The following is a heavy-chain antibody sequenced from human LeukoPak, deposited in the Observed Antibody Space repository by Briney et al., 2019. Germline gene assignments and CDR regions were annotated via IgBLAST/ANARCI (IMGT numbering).Heavy chain of an antibody. CDR2: IYHSGST. V-gene: IGHV4-30-2*01. D-gene: IGHD3-3*01. CDR3: ARDPIWSGHHGCYFDY. Sequence: PSQTLSLTCTVSGGSISSGGYYWSWIRQPPGKGLEWIGYIYHSGSTYYNPSLKSRVTISVDRSKNQFSLKLSSVTAADTAVYYCARDPIWSGHHGCYFDYWGQGTLVTVSS. J-gene: IGHJ4*02. CDR1: GGSISSGGYY.